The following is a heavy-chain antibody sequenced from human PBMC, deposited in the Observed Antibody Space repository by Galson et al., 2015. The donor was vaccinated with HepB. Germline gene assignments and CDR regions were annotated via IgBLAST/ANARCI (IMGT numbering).Heavy chain of an antibody. CDR3: ARDGGYYWFDS. J-gene: IGHJ5*01. CDR2: IISDGSST. D-gene: IGHD2-21*01. Sequence: SLRLSCAASGFNFSNYWMHWVRQAPGKGLVWVPRIISDGSSTSYADSVKGRFTVSRDNAKNTLYLQVNSLRADDTAVYYCARDGGYYWFDSWGQGTLVTVSS. CDR1: GFNFSNYW. V-gene: IGHV3-74*01.